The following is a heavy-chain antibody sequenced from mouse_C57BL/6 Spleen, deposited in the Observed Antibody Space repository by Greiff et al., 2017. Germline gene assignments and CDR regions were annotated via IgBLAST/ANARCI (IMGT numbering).Heavy chain of an antibody. CDR3: ARERQGVYYFDY. CDR2: IDPSDSYT. Sequence: QVQLQQSGAELVKPGASVKLSCKASGYTFTSYWMQWVKQRPGQGLEWIGEIDPSDSYTNYNQKFKGKATLTVDTSSSTAYMQLSSLTSEDSAVYYCARERQGVYYFDYWGQGTTLTVSS. CDR1: GYTFTSYW. D-gene: IGHD2-12*01. J-gene: IGHJ2*01. V-gene: IGHV1-50*01.